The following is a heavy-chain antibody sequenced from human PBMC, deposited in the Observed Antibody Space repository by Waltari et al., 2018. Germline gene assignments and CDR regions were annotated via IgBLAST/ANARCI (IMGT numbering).Heavy chain of an antibody. CDR1: GFTFSSYA. Sequence: EVQLLESGGGLVQPGGSLRLSCAASGFTFSSYAMSWVRQAPGKGLEWVSAISGSGGSTYYADSVKGRFTISRDNSKNTLYLQMNSLRAEDTAVYYCAKDSLRLGELSLEYFDYWGQGTLVTVSS. CDR3: AKDSLRLGELSLEYFDY. J-gene: IGHJ4*02. CDR2: ISGSGGST. D-gene: IGHD3-16*02. V-gene: IGHV3-23*01.